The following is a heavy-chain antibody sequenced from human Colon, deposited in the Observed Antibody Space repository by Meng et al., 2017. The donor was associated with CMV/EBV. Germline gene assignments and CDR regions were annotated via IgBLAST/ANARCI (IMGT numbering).Heavy chain of an antibody. D-gene: IGHD1-26*01. V-gene: IGHV3-23*01. Sequence: GGSLRLSCAASGFTFISYAMSWVRQAPGKGLEWVSAISGSVGSTYYADTVKGRFTITRDNSKNTLYLQMNSLRAEDTAVYYFAKRKTYSGTSGGFDPWGQGTLVTVSS. CDR3: AKRKTYSGTSGGFDP. CDR1: GFTFISYA. J-gene: IGHJ5*02. CDR2: ISGSVGST.